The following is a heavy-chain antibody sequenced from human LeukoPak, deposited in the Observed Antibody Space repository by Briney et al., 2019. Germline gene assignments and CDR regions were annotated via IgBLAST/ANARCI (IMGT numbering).Heavy chain of an antibody. V-gene: IGHV2-5*01. CDR1: GFSLTSSGVG. CDR3: AHRPDSGSGFNY. CDR2: IYWNDDK. Sequence: SGPTLVNPTQTLTLTCTFSGFSLTSSGVGVGWIRQPPGKALEWLALIYWNDDKRYSPSLKSRLTITKDTSRNQVVLTLTNVDPGDTATYYCAHRPDSGSGFNYWGQGTLVTVSS. J-gene: IGHJ4*02. D-gene: IGHD3-10*01.